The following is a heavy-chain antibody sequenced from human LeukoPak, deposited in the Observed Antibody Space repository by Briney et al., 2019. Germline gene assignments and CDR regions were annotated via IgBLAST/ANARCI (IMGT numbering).Heavy chain of an antibody. J-gene: IGHJ6*02. CDR3: ARGGVVWFGELLYGYYYGMDV. D-gene: IGHD3-10*01. CDR1: GYTFTGYY. Sequence: VASVKVSCKASGYTFTGYYMHWVRQAPGQGLEWMGWINPNSGGTNYAQKFQGRVTMTRDTSISTAYMELSRLRSDDTAVYYCARGGVVWFGELLYGYYYGMDVWGQGTTVTVSS. V-gene: IGHV1-2*02. CDR2: INPNSGGT.